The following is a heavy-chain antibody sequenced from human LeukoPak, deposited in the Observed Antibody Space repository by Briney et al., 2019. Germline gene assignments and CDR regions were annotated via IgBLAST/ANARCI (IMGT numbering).Heavy chain of an antibody. V-gene: IGHV4-59*01. J-gene: IGHJ3*02. Sequence: PSETLSLTCTVSGGSLSSYYWSWIRQPPGEGLEWIGYIYYSGSTNYNPSLKSRVTISVDTSKNQFSLKLSSVTAADTAVYYWARGPYGDYRGHAFDIWGQGTMVTVSS. CDR2: IYYSGST. CDR3: ARGPYGDYRGHAFDI. D-gene: IGHD4-17*01. CDR1: GGSLSSYY.